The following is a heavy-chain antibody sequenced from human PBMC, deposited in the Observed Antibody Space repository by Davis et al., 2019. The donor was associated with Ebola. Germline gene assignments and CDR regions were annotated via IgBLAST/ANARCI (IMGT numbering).Heavy chain of an antibody. D-gene: IGHD3-3*01. CDR1: GFTFSSYS. J-gene: IGHJ5*02. CDR3: CYDFWSGYYESNWFDP. CDR2: ISSSSSYI. V-gene: IGHV3-21*01. Sequence: GESLKISCAASGFTFSSYSINWVRQAPGKGLEWVSSISSSSSYIYYADSVKGRFTISRDNAKNSLYLQMNSLRAEDTAVYYCCYDFWSGYYESNWFDPWGQGTLVTVSS.